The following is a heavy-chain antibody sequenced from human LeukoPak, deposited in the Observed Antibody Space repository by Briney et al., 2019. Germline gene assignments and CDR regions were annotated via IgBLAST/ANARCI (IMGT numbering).Heavy chain of an antibody. D-gene: IGHD3-10*01. CDR3: SGGSGPHAFDI. Sequence: ASVKVSCKASGYNFTSYYMHWVRQAPGQGLEWMGIINPSGGTTSYAQKFQGRVTVTRDTSTSTVYMELSSLRSEDTAVYHCSGGSGPHAFDIWGQGTMVTVSS. CDR1: GYNFTSYY. V-gene: IGHV1-46*01. CDR2: INPSGGTT. J-gene: IGHJ3*02.